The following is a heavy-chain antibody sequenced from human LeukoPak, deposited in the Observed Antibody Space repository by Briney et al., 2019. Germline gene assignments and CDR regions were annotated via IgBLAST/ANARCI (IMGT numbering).Heavy chain of an antibody. V-gene: IGHV1-69*13. CDR2: IIAIFGIA. J-gene: IGHJ6*02. Sequence: AVKVSCTASVGTFSSYAISCGRQAPGQGLECVGGIIAIFGIANYAQKFQGRVTITADESTSTAYMELSSIRSEDTAVYYCARGDPRLDSSGYSYYYGMDVWGQGTTVTVSS. CDR3: ARGDPRLDSSGYSYYYGMDV. D-gene: IGHD3-22*01. CDR1: VGTFSSYA.